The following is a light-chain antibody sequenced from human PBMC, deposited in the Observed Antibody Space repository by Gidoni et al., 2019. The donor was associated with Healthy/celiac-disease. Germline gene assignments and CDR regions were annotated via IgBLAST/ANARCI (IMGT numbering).Light chain of an antibody. CDR2: GNS. CDR1: SSNIGAGYD. Sequence: QSVLTQPPSVSGAPGQRVTTSCPGSSSNIGAGYDVHWYQQLPGTAPKHLIYGNSNRPSGVPDRFSGSKSGTSASLAITGLQAEDEADYYCQSYDSSLSVLVFGGGTKLTVL. CDR3: QSYDSSLSVLV. V-gene: IGLV1-40*01. J-gene: IGLJ2*01.